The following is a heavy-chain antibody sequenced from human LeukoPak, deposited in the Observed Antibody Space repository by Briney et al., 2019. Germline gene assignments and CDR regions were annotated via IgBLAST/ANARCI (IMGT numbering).Heavy chain of an antibody. CDR3: AREGLVHRVSPPDV. V-gene: IGHV3-33*01. J-gene: IGHJ4*02. Sequence: GGSLRLSCAASGFTFSSYGMHWVRQAPGKGLEWVAVIWYDGSNKYCADSVKGRFTISRDNSKNTLYLQMNGLRAEDTAVYYCAREGLVHRVSPPDVWGQGTLVTVSS. CDR2: IWYDGSNK. D-gene: IGHD6-19*01. CDR1: GFTFSSYG.